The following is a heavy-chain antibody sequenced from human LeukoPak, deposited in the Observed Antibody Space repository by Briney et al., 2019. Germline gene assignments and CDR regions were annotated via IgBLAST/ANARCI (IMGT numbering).Heavy chain of an antibody. V-gene: IGHV4-59*08. CDR2: IYYSGST. CDR3: ARHMSSGTYPMDV. CDR1: GGPISSPS. D-gene: IGHD1-26*01. Sequence: KPSETLSLTCTVSGGPISSPSRSWIRQPPGKGLEWIAYIYYSGSTNYNPSLQSRVPISVDTSKNQLSLKVSSVTAADTAVYYCARHMSSGTYPMDVWGQGTTVTVSS. J-gene: IGHJ6*02.